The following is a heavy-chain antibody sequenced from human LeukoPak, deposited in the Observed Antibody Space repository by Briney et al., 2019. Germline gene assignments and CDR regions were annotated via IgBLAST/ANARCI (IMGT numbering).Heavy chain of an antibody. CDR3: ARDVTRFCSGYFES. V-gene: IGHV4-61*02. J-gene: IGHJ4*02. CDR2: IYTSGRT. CDR1: GGSICSGRYY. D-gene: IGHD3-3*01. Sequence: SETLSLTSIDSGGSICSGRYYWSCIRQPAGKGLEWIGRIYTSGRTNYKPSLRSRVPIPVDTSKNQFSLKLSSVTAADTAVYYCARDVTRFCSGYFESWGQGTLVTVSS.